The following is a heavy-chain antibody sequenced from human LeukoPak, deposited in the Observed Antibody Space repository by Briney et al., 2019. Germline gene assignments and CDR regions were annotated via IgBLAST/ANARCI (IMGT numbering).Heavy chain of an antibody. CDR3: ASTQDGYGYKFGY. CDR1: GGSISSYY. V-gene: IGHV4-59*01. Sequence: PSETLSLTRTVSGGSISSYYWSWIRQPPGKGLEWIGYTYYSGSTGYNPSLKSRVTISVDTSKNQFSLKLSSVTAADTAVYYCASTQDGYGYKFGYWGQGILVTVSS. CDR2: TYYSGST. J-gene: IGHJ4*02. D-gene: IGHD5-24*01.